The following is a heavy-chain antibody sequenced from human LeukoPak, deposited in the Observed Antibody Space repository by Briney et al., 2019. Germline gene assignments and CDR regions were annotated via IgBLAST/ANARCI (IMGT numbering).Heavy chain of an antibody. V-gene: IGHV1-69*13. CDR2: IIPIFGTA. Sequence: GASVKVSCKTSGGTFISYAISWVRQAPGQGLEWMGGIIPIFGTANYAQKFQGRVTITADESTSTAYMELSSLRSEDTAVYYCASIRFSPPNYYYYGMDVWGQGTTVTVSS. D-gene: IGHD3-3*01. J-gene: IGHJ6*02. CDR3: ASIRFSPPNYYYYGMDV. CDR1: GGTFISYA.